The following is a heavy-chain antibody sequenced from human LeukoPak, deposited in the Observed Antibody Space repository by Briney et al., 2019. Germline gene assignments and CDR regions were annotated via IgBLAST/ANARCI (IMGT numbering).Heavy chain of an antibody. D-gene: IGHD1-26*01. V-gene: IGHV1-18*01. CDR2: ISAYNGNT. CDR3: ARDGNGSWGCYYYYMDV. Sequence: ASVKVSCKASGYTFTSYGISWVRQAPGQGLEWMGWISAYNGNTNYAQKLQGRVTMTTGTSTSTAYMELRSLRSDDTAVYYCARDGNGSWGCYYYYMDVWGKGTTVTVSS. J-gene: IGHJ6*03. CDR1: GYTFTSYG.